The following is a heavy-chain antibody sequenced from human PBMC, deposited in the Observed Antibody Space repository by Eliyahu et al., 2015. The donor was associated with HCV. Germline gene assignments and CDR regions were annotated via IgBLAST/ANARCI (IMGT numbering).Heavy chain of an antibody. CDR2: SRNKASSYTT. V-gene: IGHV3-72*01. Sequence: EVQLVESGGGLVQPGGSLRLSCXASGFXFXAHYMDWVRQALGKGLEWVGRSRNKASSYTTEYAASVKGRFTISRDDSKNSVYLQMNSLKDEDTAVYYCARGDSSGWADAFDIWGQGTMVTVSS. J-gene: IGHJ3*02. CDR1: GFXFXAHY. D-gene: IGHD6-19*01. CDR3: ARGDSSGWADAFDI.